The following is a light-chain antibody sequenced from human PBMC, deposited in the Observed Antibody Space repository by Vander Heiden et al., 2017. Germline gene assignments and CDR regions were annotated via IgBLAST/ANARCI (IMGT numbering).Light chain of an antibody. CDR1: ALPTKY. CDR2: EDS. CDR3: FSTDSSGNHPLLL. Sequence: SYELTQPPSVSVSPGQTARITCTGDALPTKYAYWYQQKSGQAPGLVIYEDSKRPSGIPERFSGSSSGTMATLTISGAQVEDEADYDGFSTDSSGNHPLLLFGGGTKLTVL. V-gene: IGLV3-10*01. J-gene: IGLJ3*02.